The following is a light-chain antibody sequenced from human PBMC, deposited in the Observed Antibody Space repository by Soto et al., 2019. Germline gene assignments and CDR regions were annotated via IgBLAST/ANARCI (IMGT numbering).Light chain of an antibody. V-gene: IGLV1-47*02. J-gene: IGLJ2*01. CDR3: AAWGDSLSGVV. CDR2: SNN. CDR1: SSNIGSNY. Sequence: QSVLTQPPSASGTPGQRVTISCSGSSSNIGSNYVYWYQQLPGTAPKLLIYSNNQRPSGVPDRFSGSKSGTSASLAISGLRSEGEADYYCAAWGDSLSGVVFGGGTKVTVL.